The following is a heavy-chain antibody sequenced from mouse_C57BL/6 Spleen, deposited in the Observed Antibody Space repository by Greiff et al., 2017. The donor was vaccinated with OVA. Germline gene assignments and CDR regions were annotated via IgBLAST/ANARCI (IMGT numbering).Heavy chain of an antibody. V-gene: IGHV1-26*01. CDR3: APGSYGWFAY. D-gene: IGHD6-1*01. Sequence: VQLQQSGPELVKPGASVKISCKASGYTFTDYYMNWVKQSHGKSLEWIGDINPNNGGTSYNQKFKGKATLTVDKSSSTAYMELRSLTSEDSAVYYCAPGSYGWFAYWGQGTLVTVSA. J-gene: IGHJ3*01. CDR1: GYTFTDYY. CDR2: INPNNGGT.